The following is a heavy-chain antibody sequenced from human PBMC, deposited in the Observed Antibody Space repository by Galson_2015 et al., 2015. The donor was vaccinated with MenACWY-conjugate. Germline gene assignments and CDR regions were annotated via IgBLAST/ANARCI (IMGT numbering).Heavy chain of an antibody. CDR1: GFTFSKYG. CDR2: IYSGGST. Sequence: SLRLSCAASGFTFSKYGMHWVRQAPGKGPEWVSIIYSGGSTYYADSVKGRFTISRDNSNNTLYLQMSSLRVEDTAVYYCARAYSSNWYGDYWGQGTLVTVSS. J-gene: IGHJ4*02. CDR3: ARAYSSNWYGDY. V-gene: IGHV3-66*01. D-gene: IGHD6-13*01.